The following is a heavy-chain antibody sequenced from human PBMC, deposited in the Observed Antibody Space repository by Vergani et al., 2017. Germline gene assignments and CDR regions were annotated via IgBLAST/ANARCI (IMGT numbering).Heavy chain of an antibody. V-gene: IGHV3-30*03. CDR3: ARSSSWYRGDY. CDR1: GFTFSSYG. Sequence: VQLVESGGGVVQPGRSLRLSCVASGFTFSSYGLHWVRQAPGKGLEWVAVISYDGSNKYYADSVKGRFTISRDNSKNTLYLQMNSLRAEDTAVYYCARSSSWYRGDYWGQGTLVTVSS. CDR2: ISYDGSNK. D-gene: IGHD6-13*01. J-gene: IGHJ4*02.